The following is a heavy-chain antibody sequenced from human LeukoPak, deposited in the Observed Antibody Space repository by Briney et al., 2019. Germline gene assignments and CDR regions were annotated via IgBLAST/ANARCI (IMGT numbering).Heavy chain of an antibody. Sequence: GGSLRLSCAASGFNFSSYGMSWVRQAPGKGLEWVSDTSVSGAITYYADSVKGRFTVSRDNSKNMLYLQMNTLSAEDTALYCCAKKVLAAAMNDAMDVWGQGTTVTVSS. D-gene: IGHD2-2*01. J-gene: IGHJ6*02. V-gene: IGHV3-23*01. CDR2: TSVSGAIT. CDR3: AKKVLAAAMNDAMDV. CDR1: GFNFSSYG.